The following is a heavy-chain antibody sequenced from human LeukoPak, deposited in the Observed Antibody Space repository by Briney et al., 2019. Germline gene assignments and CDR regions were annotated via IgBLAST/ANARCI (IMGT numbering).Heavy chain of an antibody. CDR3: ARHRSPYYYGMDV. V-gene: IGHV4-59*08. CDR2: IYYSEST. Sequence: SETLSLTCTVSGGSISSYYWSWIRPPAGKGLEWIGYIYYSESTNYNPSLKSRVTISADTSKNQFFLRLTSVTAADAAVYYCARHRSPYYYGMDVWGQGATVTVSS. CDR1: GGSISSYY. J-gene: IGHJ6*02.